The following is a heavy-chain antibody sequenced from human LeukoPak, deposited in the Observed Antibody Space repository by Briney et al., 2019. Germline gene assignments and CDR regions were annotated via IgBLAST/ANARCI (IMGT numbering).Heavy chain of an antibody. Sequence: SVKVSCKASGGTFSNYAISWVRQAPGQGLEWMGGIIPIFGTANYAQKFQGRVTITADESTSTAYMELSSLRSEDTAVYYCARSYPGGIAVGYYYYGMDVWGQGTTVTVSS. CDR3: ARSYPGGIAVGYYYYGMDV. D-gene: IGHD6-19*01. J-gene: IGHJ6*02. CDR2: IIPIFGTA. CDR1: GGTFSNYA. V-gene: IGHV1-69*13.